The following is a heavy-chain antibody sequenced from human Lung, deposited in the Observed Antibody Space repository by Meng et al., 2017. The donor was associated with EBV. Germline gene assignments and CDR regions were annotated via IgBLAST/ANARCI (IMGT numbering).Heavy chain of an antibody. CDR1: GFTFSSYW. CDR2: TSEDGAIT. CDR3: SRDLAGSDDY. D-gene: IGHD1-14*01. V-gene: IGHV3-74*01. Sequence: EVQLVESGGAVVQPGGSLRRSCAASGFTFSSYWMHCVRQVPGKGLVWVARTSEDGAITNYADSVKGRFPISRDNAKNTLYLQINSLSAEDTAVYYCSRDLAGSDDYWGQGNLVTVPQ. J-gene: IGHJ4*02.